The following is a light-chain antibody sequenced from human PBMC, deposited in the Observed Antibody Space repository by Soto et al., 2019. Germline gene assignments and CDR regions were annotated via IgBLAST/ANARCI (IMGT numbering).Light chain of an antibody. CDR1: QDISTC. CDR2: AAY. CDR3: QQYDNAPLT. V-gene: IGKV1-27*01. Sequence: DIQMTQSPSSLSASVGDRVTITCRARQDISTCLAWYQQKPGKVPKFLISAAYTLQSGVPPRFSGSGSGTDFTLTISSLQPEDVATYYCQQYDNAPLTFGGGTKVEIK. J-gene: IGKJ4*01.